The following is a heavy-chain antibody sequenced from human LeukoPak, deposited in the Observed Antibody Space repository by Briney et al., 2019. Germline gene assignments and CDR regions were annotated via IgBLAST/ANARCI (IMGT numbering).Heavy chain of an antibody. Sequence: PGGSLRLSCAASGFIFSGYAMSWVRQAPGKGLEWVSAISGGGDNTYYAASVKGRFTTTRDNSKNTLYLQMNSLRAEDTALYYCATPRSSYYYYGMDVWGQGTTVIVSS. J-gene: IGHJ6*02. CDR3: ATPRSSYYYYGMDV. CDR2: ISGGGDNT. V-gene: IGHV3-23*01. CDR1: GFIFSGYA.